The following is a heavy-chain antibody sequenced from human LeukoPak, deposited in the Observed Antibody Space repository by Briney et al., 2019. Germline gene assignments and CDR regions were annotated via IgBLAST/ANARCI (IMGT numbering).Heavy chain of an antibody. V-gene: IGHV1-46*01. CDR1: GYTLTSYY. CDR3: ARDVHLGSWSGKSYYYYYMDV. Sequence: GASVKVSCKASGYTLTSYYMHWVRQAPGQGLEWMGIINPSGGSTSYAQKFQGRVTMTRDMSTSTVYMELSSLRSEDTAVYYCARDVHLGSWSGKSYYYYYMDVWGKGTTVTVSS. D-gene: IGHD3-3*01. J-gene: IGHJ6*03. CDR2: INPSGGST.